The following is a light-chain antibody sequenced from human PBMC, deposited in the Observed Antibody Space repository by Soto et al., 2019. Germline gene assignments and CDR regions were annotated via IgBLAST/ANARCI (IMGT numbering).Light chain of an antibody. CDR1: SSNIGAGYD. CDR3: RSYNSSLGGPYV. Sequence: QSVLTQPPSVSGAPGQRVTISCTGSSSNIGAGYDVHWYQQLPGTAPKLLIYGNSNRPSGVPDRFSGSKSGTSASLAITGLRAENEPDYSCRSYNSSLGGPYVFGPGTKVTVL. J-gene: IGLJ1*01. V-gene: IGLV1-40*01. CDR2: GNS.